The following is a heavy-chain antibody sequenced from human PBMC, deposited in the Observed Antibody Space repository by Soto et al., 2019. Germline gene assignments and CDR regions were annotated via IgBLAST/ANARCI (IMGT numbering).Heavy chain of an antibody. D-gene: IGHD3-22*01. J-gene: IGHJ4*02. CDR2: ISGSGGST. Sequence: GGSLRLSCAASGFTFSSYAMSWVRQAPGKGLEWVSAISGSGGSTYYADSVKGRFTISRDNSKNTLYLQMNSLRAEDTAAYYCAPAFRVYYYDSSGSFFDWGQGTRVTVSS. CDR3: APAFRVYYYDSSGSFFD. V-gene: IGHV3-23*01. CDR1: GFTFSSYA.